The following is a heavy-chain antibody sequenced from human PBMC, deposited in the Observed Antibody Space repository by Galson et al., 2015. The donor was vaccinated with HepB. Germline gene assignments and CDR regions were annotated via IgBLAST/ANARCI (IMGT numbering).Heavy chain of an antibody. Sequence: SVKVSCKASGYTFTTYAMHWVRQAPGQRLEWMGWINTGNGHTKYSRKFQGRVTITRDTSATTAYMELSSLRSEDTAVYYCAKISQEYYFDYWGQGTLVTVSS. CDR2: INTGNGHT. J-gene: IGHJ4*02. D-gene: IGHD2/OR15-2a*01. V-gene: IGHV1-3*04. CDR1: GYTFTTYA. CDR3: AKISQEYYFDY.